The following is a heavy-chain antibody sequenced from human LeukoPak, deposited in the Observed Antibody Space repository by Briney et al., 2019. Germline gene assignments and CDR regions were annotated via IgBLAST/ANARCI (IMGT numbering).Heavy chain of an antibody. CDR3: ARDRDYDILTGREAEDYFDY. V-gene: IGHV1-2*02. D-gene: IGHD3-9*01. J-gene: IGHJ4*02. CDR1: GYTFTGYY. CDR2: INPNSGGT. Sequence: EASVKVSCKASGYTFTGYYMHWVRQAPGQGLEWMGWINPNSGGTNYAQKFQGRVTMTRDTSISTAYVELSRLRSDDTAVYYCARDRDYDILTGREAEDYFDYWGQGTLVTVSS.